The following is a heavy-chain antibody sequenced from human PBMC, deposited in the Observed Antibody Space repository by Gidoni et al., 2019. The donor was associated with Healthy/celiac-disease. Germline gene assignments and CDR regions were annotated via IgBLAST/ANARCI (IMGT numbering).Heavy chain of an antibody. J-gene: IGHJ6*02. V-gene: IGHV4-39*01. Sequence: QLQLQESGPGLVKPSETLSLTCTVSGGSIRSSSYYWGWLRQPPGKGLEWIGGIYYSGSTYYNPSLKSRVTISVDTSKNQFSLKLSSVTAADTAVYYCARTPGDYYYYYGMDVWGQGTTVTVSS. CDR3: ARTPGDYYYYYGMDV. D-gene: IGHD3-10*01. CDR1: GGSIRSSSYY. CDR2: IYYSGST.